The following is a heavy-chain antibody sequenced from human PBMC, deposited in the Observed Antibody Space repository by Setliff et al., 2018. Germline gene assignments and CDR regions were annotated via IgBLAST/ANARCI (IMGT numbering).Heavy chain of an antibody. D-gene: IGHD3-22*01. CDR2: IYHSGST. V-gene: IGHV4-4*02. Sequence: SETLSLTCAVSGGSISSSNWWSWVRQPPGTGLECIGEIYHSGSTNYNPSLKSRVTISVDTSKNQFPLKLSSVTASDTAVYYCARQLCSSGYCYATTFDYWGQGTLVTVSS. CDR1: GGSISSSNW. CDR3: ARQLCSSGYCYATTFDY. J-gene: IGHJ4*02.